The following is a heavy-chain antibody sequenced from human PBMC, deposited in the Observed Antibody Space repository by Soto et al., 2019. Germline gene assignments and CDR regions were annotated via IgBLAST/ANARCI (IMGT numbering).Heavy chain of an antibody. V-gene: IGHV2-26*01. D-gene: IGHD3-22*01. CDR2: IFSNDDK. CDR1: GFSLSTARMG. J-gene: IGHJ1*01. Sequence: QVTLKESGPVLVKPTETLTLTCTVSGFSLSTARMGVSWIRQPPGKALEWLAHIFSNDDKSYSTSLKSRLTISKDTSKSQVVLTMTNMDPVDTATYYCARIGDDSSGYYDFQHWGQGTLVTVSS. CDR3: ARIGDDSSGYYDFQH.